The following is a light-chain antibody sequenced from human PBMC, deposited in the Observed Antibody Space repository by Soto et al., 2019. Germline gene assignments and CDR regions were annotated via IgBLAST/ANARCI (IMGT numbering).Light chain of an antibody. Sequence: DIQMTQSPSTLSASVGDRITITCRASQSISSSLAWYQQKPGKAPKLLIYMASNLQSGVPSRFGGAGSGTEFTLTISSLQPEDFATYYCQQLNSYPRAFGGGTKVDI. CDR2: MAS. J-gene: IGKJ4*01. V-gene: IGKV1-5*03. CDR3: QQLNSYPRA. CDR1: QSISSS.